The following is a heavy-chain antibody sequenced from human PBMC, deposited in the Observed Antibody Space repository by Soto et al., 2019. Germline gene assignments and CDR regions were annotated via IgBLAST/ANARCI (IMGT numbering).Heavy chain of an antibody. CDR3: ARGAYDSSGYYYYRYFDY. Sequence: PSETLSLTCAVSGGSISSGGYSWSWIRQPPGKGLEWIGYIYHSGSTYYNPSLKSRVTISVDRSKNQFSLKLSSVTAADTAVYYCARGAYDSSGYYYYRYFDYWGQGTLVTVSS. J-gene: IGHJ4*02. CDR2: IYHSGST. D-gene: IGHD3-22*01. V-gene: IGHV4-30-2*01. CDR1: GGSISSGGYS.